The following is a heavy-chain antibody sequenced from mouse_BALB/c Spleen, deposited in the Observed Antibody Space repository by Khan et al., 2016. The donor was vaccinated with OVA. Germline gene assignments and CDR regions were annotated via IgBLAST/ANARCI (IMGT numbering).Heavy chain of an antibody. CDR1: GDSITSGY. CDR3: AKSTYRYAFAY. Sequence: EVQLQESGPSLVKPSQTLSLTCSVTGDSITSGYWSWIRKFPGNKLEYMGYMFYTGYTDYNPSLKSRLAITRHTSKHQYYLKLNSVTTEDTATYYCAKSTYRYAFAYWGQGTLVTVSA. D-gene: IGHD2-14*01. J-gene: IGHJ3*01. CDR2: MFYTGYT. V-gene: IGHV3-8*02.